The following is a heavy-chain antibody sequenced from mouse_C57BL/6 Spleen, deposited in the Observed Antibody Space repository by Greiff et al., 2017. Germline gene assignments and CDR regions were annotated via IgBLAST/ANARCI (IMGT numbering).Heavy chain of an antibody. V-gene: IGHV1-55*01. Sequence: QVQLQQPGAELVKPGASVKMSCKASGYTFTSYWITWVKQRPGQGLEWIGDIYPGSGSTNYNEKFKSKATLTVDTSSSTAYMQLSSLTSEDSAVYDCARERVLRSHWYFDVWGTGTTVTVSS. D-gene: IGHD1-1*01. CDR3: ARERVLRSHWYFDV. CDR1: GYTFTSYW. J-gene: IGHJ1*03. CDR2: IYPGSGST.